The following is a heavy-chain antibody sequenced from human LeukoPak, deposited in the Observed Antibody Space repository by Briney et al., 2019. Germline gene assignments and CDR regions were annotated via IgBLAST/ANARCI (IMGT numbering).Heavy chain of an antibody. CDR3: AREGDCSSTSCYPFDY. J-gene: IGHJ4*02. CDR2: IYYSGST. Sequence: SSETLSLTCTVSGGSISSSSYYWGWIRQPPGKGLEWIGGIYYSGSTYYNPSLKSRVTISVDTSKNQFSLKLSSVTAADTAVYYCAREGDCSSTSCYPFDYWGQGTLVTVSS. V-gene: IGHV4-39*07. CDR1: GGSISSSSYY. D-gene: IGHD2-2*01.